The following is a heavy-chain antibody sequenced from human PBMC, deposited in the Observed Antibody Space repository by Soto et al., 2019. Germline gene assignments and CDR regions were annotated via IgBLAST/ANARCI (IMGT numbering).Heavy chain of an antibody. Sequence: PGGSLRLSCAASGFTFSRSGMHWVRQAPGKGLEWVAVISYDGSNKNYADSVKGRFTISRDNSKNTLYLQMNSLRAEDTAVYFCAKDLDGKWSMDVWGQGTTVTVSS. D-gene: IGHD1-1*01. V-gene: IGHV3-30*18. CDR1: GFTFSRSG. J-gene: IGHJ6*02. CDR3: AKDLDGKWSMDV. CDR2: ISYDGSNK.